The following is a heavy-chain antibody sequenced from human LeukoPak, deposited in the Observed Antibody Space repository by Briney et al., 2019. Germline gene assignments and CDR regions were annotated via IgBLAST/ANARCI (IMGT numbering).Heavy chain of an antibody. CDR1: GFSLSSYS. CDR2: ISSRNTSI. D-gene: IGHD1-26*01. J-gene: IGHJ4*02. CDR3: ARGGAYFDY. Sequence: GGSLRLSCAASGFSLSSYSFNWVRQAPGKGLEWVSYISSRNTSIYYSDSVKGRFTISRDNAKNSLFLQMNSLRVEDTAVYYCARGGAYFDYWGQGTLVTVSS. V-gene: IGHV3-48*04.